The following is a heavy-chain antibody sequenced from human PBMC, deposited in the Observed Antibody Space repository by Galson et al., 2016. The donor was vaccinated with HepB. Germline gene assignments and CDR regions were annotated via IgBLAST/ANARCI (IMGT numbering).Heavy chain of an antibody. V-gene: IGHV3-30*03. CDR3: ARRHEYCPPVGCSVDY. D-gene: IGHD2/OR15-2a*01. J-gene: IGHJ4*02. CDR2: DSMDGRRN. Sequence: SLRLSCAASGFTFSNYGMHWVRQAPGKGLEWVAADSMDGRRNFYADSVKGRFTISRDNSNSMLFLQMSSLRADDTAVYYCARRHEYCPPVGCSVDYWGQGTLVSFSS. CDR1: GFTFSNYG.